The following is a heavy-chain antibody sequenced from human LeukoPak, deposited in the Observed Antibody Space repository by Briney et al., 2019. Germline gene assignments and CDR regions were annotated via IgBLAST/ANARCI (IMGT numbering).Heavy chain of an antibody. CDR1: GGSFSGYY. J-gene: IGHJ4*02. V-gene: IGHV4-34*01. CDR3: ASSYSSDWYSRWIDY. CDR2: INHSGST. D-gene: IGHD6-19*01. Sequence: SETLSLTCAVYGGSFSGYYWSWIRQPPGKGLEWIGEINHSGSTNYNPSLKSRVTISVDTSKNQFSLKLSSVTAADTAVYYCASSYSSDWYSRWIDYWGQGTLVTVSS.